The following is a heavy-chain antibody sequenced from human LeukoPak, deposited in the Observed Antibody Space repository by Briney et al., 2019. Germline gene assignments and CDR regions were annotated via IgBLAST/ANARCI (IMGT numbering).Heavy chain of an antibody. CDR3: ARHSRGYDFPATYYYYYYMDV. CDR1: GGSISSYY. D-gene: IGHD5-12*01. Sequence: PSGTLSLTCTVSGGSISSYYWSWIRQPPGKGLEWIGYIYYSGSTNYNPSLKSRVTISVDTSKNQFSLKLSSVTAADTAVYYCARHSRGYDFPATYYYYYYMDVWGKGTTVTVSS. J-gene: IGHJ6*03. CDR2: IYYSGST. V-gene: IGHV4-59*08.